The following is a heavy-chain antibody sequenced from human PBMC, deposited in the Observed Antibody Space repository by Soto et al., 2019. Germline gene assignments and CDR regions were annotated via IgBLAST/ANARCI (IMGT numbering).Heavy chain of an antibody. J-gene: IGHJ4*02. Sequence: EVQLLESGGGLVQPGGSLRLSCAASGFTFSSYALSWVRLAPGKGLEWVSAISGSGAGTYYAESVKGGFTISRDNSKNTLYLQMNSLRAEDTAVYYCANSIAAAGIAMDYWGQGTLVTVSS. CDR1: GFTFSSYA. CDR3: ANSIAAAGIAMDY. V-gene: IGHV3-23*01. CDR2: ISGSGAGT. D-gene: IGHD6-13*01.